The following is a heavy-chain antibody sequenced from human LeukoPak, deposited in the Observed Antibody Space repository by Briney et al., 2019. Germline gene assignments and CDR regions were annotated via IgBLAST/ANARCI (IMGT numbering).Heavy chain of an antibody. CDR3: AKGAVTTYYFDY. Sequence: GGSLRLSCAASGFTFSNYWMHWVRQAPGKGLVWVSRINSDGSSTNYADSVKGRFTISRDNSKNTLYLQMSSLRAEDTAVYYSAKGAVTTYYFDYWGQGTLVTVSS. D-gene: IGHD4-11*01. J-gene: IGHJ4*02. V-gene: IGHV3-74*01. CDR2: INSDGSST. CDR1: GFTFSNYW.